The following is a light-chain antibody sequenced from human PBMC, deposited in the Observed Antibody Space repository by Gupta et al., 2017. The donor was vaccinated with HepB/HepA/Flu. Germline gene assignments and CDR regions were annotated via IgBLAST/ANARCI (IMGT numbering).Light chain of an antibody. Sequence: DIVLTQSPDSLAGSLGERATINCKSSQSVLYSSNNNNYLAWYQQKPGQPPKLLIYWASTRESGVPDRFSGSGSGTDFTLTISRLQAEDVAVYYCQQDDGTPRTFGQGTKVEIK. J-gene: IGKJ1*01. CDR2: WAS. V-gene: IGKV4-1*01. CDR3: QQDDGTPRT. CDR1: QSVLYSSNNNNY.